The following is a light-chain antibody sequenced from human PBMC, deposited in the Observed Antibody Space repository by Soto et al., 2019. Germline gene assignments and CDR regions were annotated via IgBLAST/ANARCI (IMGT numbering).Light chain of an antibody. CDR3: QQSYTTPRT. Sequence: QMTQSPSSLSASVGARVTITCRASQTIRTSLNWYQQKPGKAPKLLIYGASTLQSGVPSRFSGTGSATDFTHTISSLQPEDFAIYYCQQSYTTPRTFSQGTKVEV. J-gene: IGKJ1*01. V-gene: IGKV1-39*01. CDR2: GAS. CDR1: QTIRTS.